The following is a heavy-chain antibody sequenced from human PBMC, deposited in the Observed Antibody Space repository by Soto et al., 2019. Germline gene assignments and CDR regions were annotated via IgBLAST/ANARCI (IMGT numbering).Heavy chain of an antibody. CDR3: AISPVASEPYAFDI. CDR1: GGSISSGGYY. J-gene: IGHJ3*02. D-gene: IGHD6-19*01. CDR2: IYYSGST. V-gene: IGHV4-31*03. Sequence: QVQLQESGPGLVKPSQTLSLTCTVSGGSISSGGYYWSWIRQHPGKGLEWIGYIYYSGSTYYNPSLKSRVTISVDTSKNQFSLKLSSVPAADTAVSYCAISPVASEPYAFDIWGQGTMVTVSS.